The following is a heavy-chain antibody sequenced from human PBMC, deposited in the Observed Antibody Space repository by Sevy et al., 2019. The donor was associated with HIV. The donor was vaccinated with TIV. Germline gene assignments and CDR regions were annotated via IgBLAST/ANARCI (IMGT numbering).Heavy chain of an antibody. CDR1: GFTFRTYS. CDR2: ISDDSRYI. D-gene: IGHD3-3*01. J-gene: IGHJ4*02. V-gene: IGHV3-21*04. CDR3: ARDFTVFGVVSGIDY. Sequence: GGSLRLSCAASGFTFRTYSMNWVRQAPGKGLEWLSSISDDSRYIYYSDSVKGRFTISRANAKNFLFLQMNNLRVEDTAIYYCARDFTVFGVVSGIDYWGQGNLVTDSS.